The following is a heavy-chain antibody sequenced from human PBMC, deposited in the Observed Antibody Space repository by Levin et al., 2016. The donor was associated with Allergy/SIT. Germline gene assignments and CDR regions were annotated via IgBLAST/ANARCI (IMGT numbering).Heavy chain of an antibody. V-gene: IGHV4-59*01. Sequence: SETLSLTCTVSGGSISSYYWSWIRQPPGKGLEWIGYIYYSGSTNYNPSLKSRVTISVDTSKNQFSLKLSSVTAADTAMYYCARAYYDFWSGYSEYNWFDPWGQGTLVTVSS. D-gene: IGHD3-3*01. CDR1: GGSISSYY. CDR2: IYYSGST. J-gene: IGHJ5*02. CDR3: ARAYYDFWSGYSEYNWFDP.